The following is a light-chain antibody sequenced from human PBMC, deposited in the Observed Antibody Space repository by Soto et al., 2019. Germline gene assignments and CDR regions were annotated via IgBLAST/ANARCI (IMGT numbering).Light chain of an antibody. J-gene: IGLJ3*02. CDR3: SSYTTSSTRV. CDR2: DVS. Sequence: QSVLTQPASVSGSPGQSITISCTGTSSDVGSYNYVSWYQQHPAKAPKLMIYDVSNRPSGVSNRFSGSKSCNTVSLTISVLQSEDDADYYCSSYTTSSTRVFGGGTKLTVL. V-gene: IGLV2-14*01. CDR1: SSDVGSYNY.